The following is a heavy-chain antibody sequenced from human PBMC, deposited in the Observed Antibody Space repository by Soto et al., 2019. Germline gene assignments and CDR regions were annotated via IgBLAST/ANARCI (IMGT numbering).Heavy chain of an antibody. CDR3: ARDRWGGGRDMDV. Sequence: EVQLVESGGGLVRTEGSLRLSCAASGFTFSSYWIHWVRQAPGKGLVWVSRINSDGSSTNYADSVKGRFTISRDNAKNTLFLQMSSLRAEDTGVYYCARDRWGGGRDMDVWGQGTTVTVSS. V-gene: IGHV3-74*01. D-gene: IGHD3-10*01. CDR2: INSDGSST. J-gene: IGHJ6*02. CDR1: GFTFSSYW.